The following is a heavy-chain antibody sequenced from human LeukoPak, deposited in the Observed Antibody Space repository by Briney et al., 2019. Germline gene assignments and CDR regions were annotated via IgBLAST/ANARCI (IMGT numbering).Heavy chain of an antibody. V-gene: IGHV1-3*01. J-gene: IGHJ4*02. CDR3: ARDYARGSYYPSCFDY. CDR2: INAGNGNT. Sequence: GASVKVSCKASGYTFTSYAMHWVRQAPGQRLEWMGWINAGNGNTKYSQKFQGRVTMTRDTSISTAYMELSRLRSDDTAVYYCARDYARGSYYPSCFDYWGQGTLVTVSS. CDR1: GYTFTSYA. D-gene: IGHD1-26*01.